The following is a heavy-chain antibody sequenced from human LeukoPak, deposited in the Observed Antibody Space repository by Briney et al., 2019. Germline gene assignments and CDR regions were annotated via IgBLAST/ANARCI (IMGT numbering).Heavy chain of an antibody. CDR1: GFAFSSYE. CDR2: ISSSGSTI. Sequence: GGSLRLSCAASGFAFSSYEMNWVRQAPGKGLEWVSYISSSGSTIYYADSVKGRFTISRDNAKNSLYLQMNSLRAEDTAVYYCARAGHYYDSRGVGYWGQGTLVTVSS. V-gene: IGHV3-48*03. J-gene: IGHJ4*02. D-gene: IGHD3-22*01. CDR3: ARAGHYYDSRGVGY.